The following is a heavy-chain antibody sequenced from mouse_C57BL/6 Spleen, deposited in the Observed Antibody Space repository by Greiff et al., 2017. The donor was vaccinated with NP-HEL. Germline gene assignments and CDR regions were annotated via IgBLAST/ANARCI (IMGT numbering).Heavy chain of an antibody. J-gene: IGHJ4*01. CDR1: GYSITSGYY. Sequence: DVQLQESGPGLVKPSQSLSLTCSVTGYSITSGYYWTWIRQFPGNKLEWMGYISYDGSNNYNPSLKNRISITRDTSKNQFFLKLNSVTTEDTATYYCARGVIYYYGSSYLGYWGQGTSVTVSS. D-gene: IGHD1-1*01. CDR3: ARGVIYYYGSSYLGY. V-gene: IGHV3-6*01. CDR2: ISYDGSN.